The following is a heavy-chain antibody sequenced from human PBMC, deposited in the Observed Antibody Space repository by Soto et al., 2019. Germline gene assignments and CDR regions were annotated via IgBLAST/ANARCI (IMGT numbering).Heavy chain of an antibody. D-gene: IGHD6-19*01. CDR3: AKSQWLPHDIFDI. Sequence: EVQLVESGGGLVQPGGSLRLSCVASGFTFTTYWMGWVRQAPGKGPEWVANINQDGSQNYYADSAKGRFTISRDNAQNSVYLQMNSLRVEDTAVYFCAKSQWLPHDIFDIWGQGTMVTVSS. V-gene: IGHV3-7*01. J-gene: IGHJ3*02. CDR1: GFTFTTYW. CDR2: INQDGSQN.